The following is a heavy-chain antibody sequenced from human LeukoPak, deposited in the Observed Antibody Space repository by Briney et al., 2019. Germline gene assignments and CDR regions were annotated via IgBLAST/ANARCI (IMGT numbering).Heavy chain of an antibody. CDR2: INHSGST. CDR3: ARDLRRRVTAIGYGPREYYYYMDV. CDR1: GGSFSGYY. V-gene: IGHV4-34*01. Sequence: SETLSLTCAVYGGSFSGYYWSWIRQPPGKGLEWIGEINHSGSTYYNPSLKSRVTISVDTSKNQFSLKVTSVTAADTAVYYCARDLRRRVTAIGYGPREYYYYMDVWGKGTTVTISS. J-gene: IGHJ6*03. D-gene: IGHD2-21*02.